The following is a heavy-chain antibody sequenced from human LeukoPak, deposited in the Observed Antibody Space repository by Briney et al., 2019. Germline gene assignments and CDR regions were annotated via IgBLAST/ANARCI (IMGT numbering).Heavy chain of an antibody. D-gene: IGHD3-22*01. CDR1: SGFIISSDYY. CDR2: IHYSGSA. CDR3: ARRPRSGYYLDY. Sequence: SETLSLTCTVSSGFIISSDYYWGWIRQSPGKGLEWIGSIHYSGSAYYSPSLKSRVAISIVPSKNQFSLKLSSVTAADTAVYFCARRPRSGYYLDYWGQGTLVTVSS. V-gene: IGHV4-39*01. J-gene: IGHJ4*02.